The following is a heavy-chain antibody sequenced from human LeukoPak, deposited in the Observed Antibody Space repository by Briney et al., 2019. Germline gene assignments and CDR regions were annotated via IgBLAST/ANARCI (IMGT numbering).Heavy chain of an antibody. Sequence: GGSLRLSCAASGFTVSSNYMSWVRQAPGKGLEWVAVVYSGGSTYYADSVNGRFTISRDNSKNTLYLQMNSLRAEDTAVYYCARDSGYSSGWYPGYYYYGMDVWGQGTTVTVSS. V-gene: IGHV3-53*01. CDR1: GFTVSSNY. CDR3: ARDSGYSSGWYPGYYYYGMDV. CDR2: VYSGGST. D-gene: IGHD6-19*01. J-gene: IGHJ6*02.